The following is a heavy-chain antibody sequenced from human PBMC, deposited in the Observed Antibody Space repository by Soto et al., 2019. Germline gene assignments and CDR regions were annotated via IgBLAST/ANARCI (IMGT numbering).Heavy chain of an antibody. J-gene: IGHJ4*02. CDR2: IIPIFGTT. CDR3: ARGNRYTGDDVWGKRYVFDY. Sequence: QVQLVQSGAEVKKPGSSVKVSCKASGGTFRNYAISWVRQAPGQGLEWMGGIIPIFGTTNYAQKFEGRVTISADESTNTAYMDLSSLRSEDTAVYYCARGNRYTGDDVWGKRYVFDYCGQGTLVTVSS. V-gene: IGHV1-69*12. D-gene: IGHD3-16*01. CDR1: GGTFRNYA.